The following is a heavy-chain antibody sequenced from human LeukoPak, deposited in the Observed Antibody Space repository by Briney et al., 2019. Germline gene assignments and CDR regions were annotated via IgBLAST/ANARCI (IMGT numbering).Heavy chain of an antibody. Sequence: GGSLRLSCTASGFSVSSNHMSWVRQAPGKGLEWVSLMYGGGATSYAESVKGRFTLSRDNSKNTLFFEMNSQRAEDTAVYYCARLAAGYWYFDLWGRGTLVTVSS. V-gene: IGHV3-53*01. J-gene: IGHJ2*01. CDR3: ARLAAGYWYFDL. D-gene: IGHD3-22*01. CDR1: GFSVSSNH. CDR2: MYGGGAT.